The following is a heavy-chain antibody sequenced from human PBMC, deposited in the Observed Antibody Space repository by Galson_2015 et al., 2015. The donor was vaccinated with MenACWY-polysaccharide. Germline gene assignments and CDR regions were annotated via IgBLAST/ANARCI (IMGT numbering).Heavy chain of an antibody. D-gene: IGHD2-21*01. CDR3: AREGSRIVFHAFDV. Sequence: SLRLSCAASGLRFSGSGMHWVRQAPGKGLEWVAVIQYDGTNNVYADSVKGRFSISRDNSKNPLYLEMNSLRAEDTALYYCAREGSRIVFHAFDVWGQGTMVTVSS. CDR1: GLRFSGSG. CDR2: IQYDGTNN. J-gene: IGHJ3*01. V-gene: IGHV3-33*01.